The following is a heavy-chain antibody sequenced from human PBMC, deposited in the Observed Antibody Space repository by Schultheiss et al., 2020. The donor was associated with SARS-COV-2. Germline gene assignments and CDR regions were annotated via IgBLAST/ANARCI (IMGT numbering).Heavy chain of an antibody. J-gene: IGHJ6*02. D-gene: IGHD3-10*01. CDR1: GYTFTSHW. CDR2: IYPGDSNS. Sequence: GESLKISCKGSGYTFTSHWIGWVRQMPGKGLEWMGIIYPGDSNSRYSPSFQGQVIISADKSISTAYLQWSSLKASDTAMYYCARHRSDYYGSGSYWTQYYGMDVWGQGTTVTVSS. V-gene: IGHV5-51*01. CDR3: ARHRSDYYGSGSYWTQYYGMDV.